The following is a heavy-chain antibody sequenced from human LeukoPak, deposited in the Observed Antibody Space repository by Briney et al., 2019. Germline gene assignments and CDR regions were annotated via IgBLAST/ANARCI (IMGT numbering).Heavy chain of an antibody. Sequence: QTGGSLRLSCAASGFTFRSHGMHWVRQAPGKGLEWVAVVWNDGSNAYHADSVKGRFTISRDNSKNTLYLQMNSLRGEDTAVYYCARDSGSRWFGPIDNWGQGTLVIVSS. CDR1: GFTFRSHG. CDR3: ARDSGSRWFGPIDN. J-gene: IGHJ4*02. V-gene: IGHV3-33*01. CDR2: VWNDGSNA. D-gene: IGHD3-10*01.